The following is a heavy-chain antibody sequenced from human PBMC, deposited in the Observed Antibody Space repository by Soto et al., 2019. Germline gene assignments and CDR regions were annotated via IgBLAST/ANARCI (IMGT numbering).Heavy chain of an antibody. CDR2: ISAYNGNT. CDR1: GYTFTSYG. D-gene: IGHD5-18*01. CDR3: ARGVDTAMVPLHYYYGIDF. V-gene: IGHV1-18*04. Sequence: VKVSCKASGYTFTSYGISWVRQAPGQGLEWMGWISAYNGNTNYAQKLKGRVTMTTDTSTSTAYMELRSLRSDDTAVYYCARGVDTAMVPLHYYYGIDFWGQGTTVTVSS. J-gene: IGHJ6*02.